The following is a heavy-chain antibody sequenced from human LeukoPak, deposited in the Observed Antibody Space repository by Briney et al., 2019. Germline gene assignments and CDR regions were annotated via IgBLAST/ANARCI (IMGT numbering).Heavy chain of an antibody. CDR3: ARDVVGSSWSDY. D-gene: IGHD6-13*01. V-gene: IGHV3-21*01. Sequence: GGSLRLSCAASGFTFSSYSMNWVRQAPGKGLEWVSSISTGRSYIYYADSVKGRFTISRDDAKNSLYLQMNSLRAEDTAVYYCARDVVGSSWSDYWGQGTLVTVSS. CDR2: ISTGRSYI. J-gene: IGHJ4*02. CDR1: GFTFSSYS.